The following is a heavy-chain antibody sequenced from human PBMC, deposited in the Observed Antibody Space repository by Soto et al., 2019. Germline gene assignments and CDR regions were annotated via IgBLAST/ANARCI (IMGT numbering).Heavy chain of an antibody. CDR1: GFSLSTSGVG. CDR3: AQLTIIEAAGTGWFDP. V-gene: IGHV2-5*02. J-gene: IGHJ5*02. Sequence: QITLKESGPTLVKPTQTLTLTCTFSGFSLSTSGVGVGWIRQPPGKALEWLALIYWDDDKRYSPSLKSRLTIPKDTSKNQVVLTMTNLAPVDTATYYCAQLTIIEAAGTGWFDPWGQGTLVTVSS. CDR2: IYWDDDK. D-gene: IGHD6-13*01.